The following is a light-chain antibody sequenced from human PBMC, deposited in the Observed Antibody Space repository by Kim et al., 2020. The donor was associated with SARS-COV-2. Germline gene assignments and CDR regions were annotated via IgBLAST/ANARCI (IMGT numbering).Light chain of an antibody. V-gene: IGLV3-21*04. CDR1: NIGSKS. Sequence: VAPGKTARITCGGNNIGSKSVHWYQQKPGQAPVLVIYYDSDRPSGIPERFSGSNSGNTATLTISRVEAGDEADYYCQVWDSSSDWVFGGGTKVTVL. J-gene: IGLJ3*02. CDR2: YDS. CDR3: QVWDSSSDWV.